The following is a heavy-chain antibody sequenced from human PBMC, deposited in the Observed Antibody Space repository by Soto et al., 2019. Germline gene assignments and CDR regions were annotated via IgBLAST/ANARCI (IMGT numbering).Heavy chain of an antibody. CDR3: ASSYGSGYRAFDY. D-gene: IGHD3-10*01. V-gene: IGHV1-69*02. J-gene: IGHJ4*02. CDR2: INPILSMS. CDR1: GDTFSFYS. Sequence: QVQLVQSGAEVRKPGSSVKVSCKASGDTFSFYSINWVRQAPGLGLEWMGRINPILSMSNYAQRFQGRVTMTADKSTSTAYMELSGLSSEDTAIYYCASSYGSGYRAFDYWGQGALVTVSS.